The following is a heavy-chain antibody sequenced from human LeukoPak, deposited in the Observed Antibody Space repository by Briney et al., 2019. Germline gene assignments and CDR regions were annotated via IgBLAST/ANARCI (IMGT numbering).Heavy chain of an antibody. Sequence: PSETLSLTCAVYGGSFSGYYWTWIRQPPGKGLEWIGEINHSGSTNYNPSLKSRVTISVDTSKNQFSLKLSSVTAADTAVYYCARDTHGSDKGGPVYYYYMDVWGKGTTVTVSS. CDR3: ARDTHGSDKGGPVYYYYMDV. CDR1: GGSFSGYY. V-gene: IGHV4-34*01. CDR2: INHSGST. D-gene: IGHD2-2*02. J-gene: IGHJ6*03.